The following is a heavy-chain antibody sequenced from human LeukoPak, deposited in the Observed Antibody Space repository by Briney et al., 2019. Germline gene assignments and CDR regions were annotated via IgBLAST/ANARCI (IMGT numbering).Heavy chain of an antibody. V-gene: IGHV3-53*01. CDR2: IYSGGST. J-gene: IGHJ6*02. D-gene: IGHD2-21*01. CDR3: ARAGPYSNYYYYGMDV. Sequence: GGSLRLSYAASGFTFSSNYMSWVRQAPGKGLEWVSVIYSGGSTYYADSVKGRFTISRDNSKNTLYLQMNSLRAEDTAVYYCARAGPYSNYYYYGMDVWGQGTTVTVSS. CDR1: GFTFSSNY.